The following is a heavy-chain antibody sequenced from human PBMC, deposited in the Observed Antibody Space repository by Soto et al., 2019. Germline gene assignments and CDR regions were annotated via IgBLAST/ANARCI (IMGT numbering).Heavy chain of an antibody. CDR1: GYSFTSYW. Sequence: GESLKISCKGSGYSFTSYWIGWVRQMPGKGLEWMGIIYPGDSDTRYSPSFQGQVTISADKSISTAYLQWSSLKASDTAMYYCAGTYYYDSSGYYTFDSWGQGTLVTAPQ. CDR2: IYPGDSDT. V-gene: IGHV5-51*01. D-gene: IGHD3-22*01. J-gene: IGHJ4*02. CDR3: AGTYYYDSSGYYTFDS.